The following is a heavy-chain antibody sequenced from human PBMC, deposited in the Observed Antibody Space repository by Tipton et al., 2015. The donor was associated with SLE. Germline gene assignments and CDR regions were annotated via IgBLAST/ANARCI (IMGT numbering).Heavy chain of an antibody. CDR3: ARRTYSGSYLDAFDI. CDR1: GGSVSSGSYY. CDR2: IDTSGTT. D-gene: IGHD1-26*01. J-gene: IGHJ3*02. Sequence: LRLSCTVSGGSVSSGSYYWSWIRQPPGKGLQWIGHIDTSGTTNYNPSLKSRVTISTDTSKNQFSLKVSSVTAADTAVYYCARRTYSGSYLDAFDIWGQGTMVTVSS. V-gene: IGHV4-61*01.